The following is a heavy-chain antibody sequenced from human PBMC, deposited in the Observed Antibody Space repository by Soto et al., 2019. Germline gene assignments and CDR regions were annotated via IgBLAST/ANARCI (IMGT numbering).Heavy chain of an antibody. J-gene: IGHJ2*01. CDR1: GFTFSGSA. Sequence: EVQLVESGGGLVQPGGSLKLSCAASGFTFSGSAMHWVRQASGKGPEWVGRIRSKGNNYATSYGASVKGRFTISRDDSKNTANLQMNSLKTEDTAVYYCIRFSRSFVQYFDLWGRGTLVTVSS. CDR2: IRSKGNNYAT. V-gene: IGHV3-73*01. CDR3: IRFSRSFVQYFDL.